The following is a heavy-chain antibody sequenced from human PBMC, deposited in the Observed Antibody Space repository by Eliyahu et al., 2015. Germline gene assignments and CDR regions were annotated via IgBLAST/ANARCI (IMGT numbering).Heavy chain of an antibody. D-gene: IGHD4-17*01. V-gene: IGHV1-18*01. CDR2: ISAHNGNT. CDR1: GYSFTKYG. Sequence: QFQLVQSGAEVKKPGASVKVSCKASGYSFTKYGISWVRQAPGQGLEYMGWISAHNGNTKYPQKVQGRVTLTTDTSTNTVYMELRGLRSDDTAVYYCARASGFDYGDYVESLLFDYWGQGTLVTVSS. J-gene: IGHJ4*02. CDR3: ARASGFDYGDYVESLLFDY.